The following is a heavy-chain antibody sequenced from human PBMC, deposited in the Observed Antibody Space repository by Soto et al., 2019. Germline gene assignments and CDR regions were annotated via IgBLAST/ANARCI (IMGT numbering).Heavy chain of an antibody. V-gene: IGHV1-46*01. Sequence: ASVKVSCKASGCTFSSYAISWVRQAPGQGLEWMGIINPSGGGTSYAQKFQDRVTMTRDTSTSTVYMDLSSLRSEDTAVYYCAREAAQEGFDPSGEGTLVTVSS. CDR1: GCTFSSYA. J-gene: IGHJ5*02. CDR2: INPSGGGT. CDR3: AREAAQEGFDP.